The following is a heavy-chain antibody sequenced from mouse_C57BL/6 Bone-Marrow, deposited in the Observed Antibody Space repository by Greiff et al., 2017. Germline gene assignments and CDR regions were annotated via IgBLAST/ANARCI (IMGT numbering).Heavy chain of an antibody. CDR3: AIPAPSRPEVAPYFDY. V-gene: IGHV1-50*01. CDR1: GYTFTSYW. J-gene: IGHJ2*01. CDR2: IDPSDSYT. D-gene: IGHD1-1*01. Sequence: QVQLQQPGAELVKPGASVKLSCKASGYTFTSYWMQWVKQRPGQGLEWIGEIDPSDSYTNYNQKFKGKATLTVDTSSSTAYMQLSSLTSEDSAVYYCAIPAPSRPEVAPYFDYWGQGTTLTVSS.